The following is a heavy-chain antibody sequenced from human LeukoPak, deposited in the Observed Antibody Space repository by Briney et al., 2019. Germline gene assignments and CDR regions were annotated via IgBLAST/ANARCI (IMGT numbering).Heavy chain of an antibody. Sequence: GGSLRLSCAASGFTFSSYWMHWVRQAPGKGLVWVSRINSDVSSTSYVDSVKGRFTISRDNAKNTLYLQMNSLRAEDTAVYYCASFGRYNWFDPWGQGTLVTVSS. CDR3: ASFGRYNWFDP. D-gene: IGHD3-10*01. CDR1: GFTFSSYW. V-gene: IGHV3-74*01. J-gene: IGHJ5*02. CDR2: INSDVSST.